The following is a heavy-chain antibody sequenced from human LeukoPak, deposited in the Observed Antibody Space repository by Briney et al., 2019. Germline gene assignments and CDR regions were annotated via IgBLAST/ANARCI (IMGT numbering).Heavy chain of an antibody. CDR3: ARDSPDYYDSSGYYY. J-gene: IGHJ4*02. V-gene: IGHV1-18*01. CDR1: GYTFTSYG. CDR2: ISAYNGNT. Sequence: ASVKVPCTASGYTFTSYGISWVRQAPGQGLEWMGWISAYNGNTNYAQKLQGRVTMTTDTSTSTDYMELRSLRSDDTAVYYCARDSPDYYDSSGYYYWGQGTLVTVSS. D-gene: IGHD3-22*01.